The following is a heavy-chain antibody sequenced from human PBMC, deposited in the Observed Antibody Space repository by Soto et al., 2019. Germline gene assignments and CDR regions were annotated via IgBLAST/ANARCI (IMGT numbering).Heavy chain of an antibody. V-gene: IGHV1-3*01. CDR3: ATDRDCSGGSCYSFVGY. CDR2: INAGNGNT. CDR1: GYTFTSYA. Sequence: GASVKVSCKASGYTFTSYAMHWVRQAPGQRLEWMGWINAGNGNTKYSQKFQGRVTMTGDTSTDTAYMELSSLRSEDTAVYYCATDRDCSGGSCYSFVGYWGQGTLVTVS. D-gene: IGHD2-15*01. J-gene: IGHJ4*02.